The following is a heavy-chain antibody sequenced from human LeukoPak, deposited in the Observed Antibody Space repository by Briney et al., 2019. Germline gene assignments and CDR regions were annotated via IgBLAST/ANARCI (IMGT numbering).Heavy chain of an antibody. CDR1: GYTFTSYA. D-gene: IGHD3-10*01. Sequence: GASVKVSCEASGYTFTSYAMHWVRQAPGQRLEWMGWINAGNGNTKYSQKFQGRVTITRDTSASTAYMELSSLRSEDTAVYYCARDRVITMVRGVITWFDPWGQGTLVTVSS. CDR3: ARDRVITMVRGVITWFDP. CDR2: INAGNGNT. J-gene: IGHJ5*02. V-gene: IGHV1-3*01.